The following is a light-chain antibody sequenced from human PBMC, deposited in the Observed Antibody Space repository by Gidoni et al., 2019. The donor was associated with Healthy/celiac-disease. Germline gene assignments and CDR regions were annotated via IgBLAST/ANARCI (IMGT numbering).Light chain of an antibody. Sequence: DIVMTQSPDSLAVSLGERATINCKSSQSVLYSSNNKNYLAWYQQKPAQPPKLLIYWASTRESGVPDRFSGSGSGTDFNLTISSLQAEDVAVYYCQQYYSTPPLYTFGQGTKLEIK. CDR3: QQYYSTPPLYT. CDR2: WAS. CDR1: QSVLYSSNNKNY. J-gene: IGKJ2*01. V-gene: IGKV4-1*01.